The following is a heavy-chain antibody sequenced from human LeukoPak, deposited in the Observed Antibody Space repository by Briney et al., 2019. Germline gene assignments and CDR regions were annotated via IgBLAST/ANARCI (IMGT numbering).Heavy chain of an antibody. CDR2: IRQDGDTK. D-gene: IGHD6-13*01. Sequence: GGSLRLSCAASGFPFNAYWMTWVRQAPGKGLEWVANIRQDGDTKYYVDSVKGRFTISKDNAMNSLYLQMNSLRAEDTAIYYCARSLPYGTTWYGRSDFWGQGTLVTVSS. J-gene: IGHJ4*02. CDR3: ARSLPYGTTWYGRSDF. CDR1: GFPFNAYW. V-gene: IGHV3-7*03.